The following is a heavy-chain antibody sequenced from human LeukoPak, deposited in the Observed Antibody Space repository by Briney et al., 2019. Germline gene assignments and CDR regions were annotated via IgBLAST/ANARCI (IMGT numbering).Heavy chain of an antibody. Sequence: SETLSLTCAVYGGSISCGGYSWSWIRQPPGKGLEWIGYIYHSGSTYYNPSLKSRVTISVDRSKNQFSLKLSSVTAADTAVYYCARLVAATGNFDYWGQGTLVTVSS. D-gene: IGHD6-13*01. CDR2: IYHSGST. CDR1: GGSISCGGYS. V-gene: IGHV4-30-2*01. J-gene: IGHJ4*02. CDR3: ARLVAATGNFDY.